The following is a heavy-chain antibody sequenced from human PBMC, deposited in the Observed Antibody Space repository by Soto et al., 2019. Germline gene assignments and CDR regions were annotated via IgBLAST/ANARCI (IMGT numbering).Heavy chain of an antibody. J-gene: IGHJ4*02. CDR3: AREWPVTSDY. Sequence: AXVXVSFTASRYTFXSYYMQWGRQAPGQGLEWMGIINPSGGSTSYAHKFHGRFTMTIDTSTSTVYMELRSLRLEDTAVYYCAREWPVTSDYWGQGTLVTVSS. CDR1: RYTFXSYY. CDR2: INPSGGST. V-gene: IGHV1-46*01. D-gene: IGHD4-17*01.